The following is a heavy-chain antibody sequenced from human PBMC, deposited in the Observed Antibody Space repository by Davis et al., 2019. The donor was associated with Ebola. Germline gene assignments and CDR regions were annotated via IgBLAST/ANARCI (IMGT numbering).Heavy chain of an antibody. J-gene: IGHJ4*02. CDR3: ARPSLRSRFDY. D-gene: IGHD6-13*01. CDR1: GGSFSGYY. Sequence: SETLSLTCAVYGGSFSGYYWSWIRQPPGKGLEWIGEINHSGSTNYNPSLKSRVTISVDTSKNQFSLKLSSVTAADTAVYYCARPSLRSRFDYWGQGTLVTVSS. CDR2: INHSGST. V-gene: IGHV4-34*01.